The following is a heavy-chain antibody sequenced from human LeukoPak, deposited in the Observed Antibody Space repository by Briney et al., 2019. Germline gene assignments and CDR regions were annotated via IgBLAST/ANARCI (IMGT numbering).Heavy chain of an antibody. D-gene: IGHD1/OR15-1a*01. J-gene: IGHJ4*02. CDR1: GITFRNYA. Sequence: GRSLRLSCAASGITFRNYAMYWVRQAPGRGLEWAAVVSFDGNTTFYSDSVKGRFAISRDNSKNTLYLEMNSLRPEDTAVYYCARFRAATTRFDYWGQGTLVTVSS. CDR3: ARFRAATTRFDY. CDR2: VSFDGNTT. V-gene: IGHV3-30*09.